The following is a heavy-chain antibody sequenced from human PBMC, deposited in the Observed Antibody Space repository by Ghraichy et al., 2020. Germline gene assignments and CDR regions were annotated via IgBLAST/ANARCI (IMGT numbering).Heavy chain of an antibody. J-gene: IGHJ6*02. CDR3: ARGASWSPFYGMDV. V-gene: IGHV3-21*01. CDR1: GFTFSSYS. D-gene: IGHD6-13*01. Sequence: GGSLRLSCAASGFTFSSYSMNWVRQAPGKGLEWVSSISSSSSYIYYADSVKGRFTISRDNAKNSLYLQMNSLRAEDTAVYYCARGASWSPFYGMDVWGQGTTVTVSS. CDR2: ISSSSSYI.